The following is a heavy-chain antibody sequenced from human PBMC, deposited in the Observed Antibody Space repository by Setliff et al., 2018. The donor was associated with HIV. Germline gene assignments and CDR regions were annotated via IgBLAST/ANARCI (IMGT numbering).Heavy chain of an antibody. Sequence: SETLSLTCAVYGGSFSGYYWSWIRQPPGKGLEWIGEINHSGSTNYNPSLKSRVTISVDTSKNQFSLKLSSVTAADTAVYYCAQAQTSVSGSYYQYLQHWGQGTLVTVSS. CDR1: GGSFSGYY. CDR2: INHSGST. CDR3: AQAQTSVSGSYYQYLQH. J-gene: IGHJ1*01. V-gene: IGHV4-34*01. D-gene: IGHD3-10*01.